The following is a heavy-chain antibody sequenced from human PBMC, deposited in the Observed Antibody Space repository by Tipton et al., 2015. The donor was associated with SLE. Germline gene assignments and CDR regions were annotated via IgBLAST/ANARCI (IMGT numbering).Heavy chain of an antibody. CDR1: GSSISSGYY. D-gene: IGHD3-3*01. CDR3: AMTYYDFWSGNTR. Sequence: TLSLTCAVSGSSISSGYYWSWIRQPPGKGLEWIGYIYYSGSTNYNPSLKSRVTISVDTSKNQFSLKLSSVTAADTAVYYCAMTYYDFWSGNTRWGQGTTVTVSS. V-gene: IGHV4-61*01. CDR2: IYYSGST. J-gene: IGHJ6*02.